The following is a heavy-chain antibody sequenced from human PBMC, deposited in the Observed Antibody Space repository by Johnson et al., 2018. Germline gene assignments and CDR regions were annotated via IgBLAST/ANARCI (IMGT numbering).Heavy chain of an antibody. D-gene: IGHD3-10*01. Sequence: QVQLVQSGGGVVQSGRSLRLSCAASGFTFSNYGMHWVRQAPGKGLAWVAVISNDGSNKYYTDSVKGRFTISRDNSNYMLYLQMNSLRAEDTARFYCATDAGAAAFDIWGQGTMVTVSS. CDR3: ATDAGAAAFDI. CDR2: ISNDGSNK. CDR1: GFTFSNYG. V-gene: IGHV3-30*03. J-gene: IGHJ3*02.